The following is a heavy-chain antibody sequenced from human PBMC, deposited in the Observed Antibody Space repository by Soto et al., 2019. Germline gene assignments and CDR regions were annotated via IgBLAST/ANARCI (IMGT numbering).Heavy chain of an antibody. V-gene: IGHV3-23*01. Sequence: GGSLRLSCAASGFTFSSYAMSWVRQAPGKGLEWVSAIRSSTDSTWYADSVKGRFTISSDNSKNTLYLQMNSLRAEDTARYYCARVDSNYYHFDFWGQGTLVTVSS. CDR2: IRSSTDST. CDR1: GFTFSSYA. J-gene: IGHJ4*02. CDR3: ARVDSNYYHFDF. D-gene: IGHD4-4*01.